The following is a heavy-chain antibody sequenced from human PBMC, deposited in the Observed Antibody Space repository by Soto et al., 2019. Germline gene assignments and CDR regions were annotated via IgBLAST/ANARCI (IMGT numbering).Heavy chain of an antibody. CDR3: AREVTGTTKRGVVWFDP. Sequence: ASVKVSCKASGYTFTSYYMHWVRQAPGQGLEWMGIINPSGGSTSYAQKFQGRVTMTRDTSTSTVYMELSSLRSEDTAVYYCAREVTGTTKRGVVWFDPWGQGTLVTV. D-gene: IGHD1-7*01. J-gene: IGHJ5*02. CDR1: GYTFTSYY. V-gene: IGHV1-46*01. CDR2: INPSGGST.